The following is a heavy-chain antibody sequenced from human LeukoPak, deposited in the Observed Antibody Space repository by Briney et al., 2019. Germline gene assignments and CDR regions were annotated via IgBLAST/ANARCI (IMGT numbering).Heavy chain of an antibody. CDR2: LNQDADRE. Sequence: GGSLRFSCAASGFNFRAYWMSWARQAPGKGLACVASLNQDADREYYVDSVKGRFTISRDNAKNSLYLQMDSLRVEDTAVYYCARATTASARDHWGQGTLVTVSS. D-gene: IGHD1-14*01. CDR3: ARATTASARDH. V-gene: IGHV3-7*01. CDR1: GFNFRAYW. J-gene: IGHJ4*02.